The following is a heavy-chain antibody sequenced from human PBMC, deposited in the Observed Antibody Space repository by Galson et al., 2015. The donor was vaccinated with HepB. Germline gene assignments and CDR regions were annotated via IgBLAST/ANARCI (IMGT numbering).Heavy chain of an antibody. V-gene: IGHV3-23*01. Sequence: SLRLSCAASGFTFSNYAMSWVRQAPGKGLEWISVISNSGDTTYYAASERGRFTISRDNSKNTPYLQMTGLRAEDTAVYYCAKDQSDYVWGSYRDGSDYWGQGTLVTVSS. J-gene: IGHJ4*02. CDR2: ISNSGDTT. CDR1: GFTFSNYA. D-gene: IGHD3-16*02. CDR3: AKDQSDYVWGSYRDGSDY.